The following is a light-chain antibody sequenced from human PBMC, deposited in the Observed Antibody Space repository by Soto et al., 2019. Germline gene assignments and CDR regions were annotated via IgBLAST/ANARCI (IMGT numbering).Light chain of an antibody. CDR3: QQSYSTLT. CDR2: AAS. Sequence: DIQMTQSPSSLSASVGDRVTITCRASQSISSYLNWYQQKPGKAPKLLIYAASSLQSGVPSRFRGSGSGTDFTLTISSLQPEDFATYYCQQSYSTLTFGPGTTVDIK. CDR1: QSISSY. J-gene: IGKJ3*01. V-gene: IGKV1-39*01.